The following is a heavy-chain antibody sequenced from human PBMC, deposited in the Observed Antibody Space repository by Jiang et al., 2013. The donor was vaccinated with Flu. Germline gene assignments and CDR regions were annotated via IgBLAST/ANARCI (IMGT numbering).Heavy chain of an antibody. Sequence: SGGGLVQPGRSLRLSCAASGFTFANYAMHWVRQAPGKGLEWVSGITWNSGNMGYADSVKGRFTISRDNANNSVYLQMNSLRPEDTALYYCAKIESRLSNSFTFDNWGQGTLVTVSS. CDR2: ITWNSGNM. V-gene: IGHV3-9*01. CDR3: AKIESRLSNSFTFDN. CDR1: GFTFANYA. J-gene: IGHJ4*02. D-gene: IGHD3-16*02.